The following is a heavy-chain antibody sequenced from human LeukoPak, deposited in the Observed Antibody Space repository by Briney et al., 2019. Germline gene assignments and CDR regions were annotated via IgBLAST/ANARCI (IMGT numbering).Heavy chain of an antibody. D-gene: IGHD3-22*01. Sequence: GGSLRLSCAASGFTFSSYAMSWVRQAPGKGLEWVSAISGSGGSTYYADSVKGRFTISRDNSKNTLYLQMNSLRAEDTAVYYCAKAPLYYYDSSGYDPEYYFDYWGQGTLVTVSS. CDR3: AKAPLYYYDSSGYDPEYYFDY. CDR2: ISGSGGST. CDR1: GFTFSSYA. J-gene: IGHJ4*02. V-gene: IGHV3-23*01.